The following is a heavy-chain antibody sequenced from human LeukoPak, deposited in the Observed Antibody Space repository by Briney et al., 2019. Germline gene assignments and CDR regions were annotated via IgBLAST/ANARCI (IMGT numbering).Heavy chain of an antibody. CDR3: ARDRASTAMSYFDY. CDR1: GGTFSSYA. CDR2: IIPIFGTA. J-gene: IGHJ4*02. D-gene: IGHD5-18*01. V-gene: IGHV1-69*05. Sequence: SVKVSCKASGGTFSSYAISWVRQAPGQGLEWMGRIIPIFGTANYAQKFQGRVTITTDESTSTAYMELSSLRSEDTAVYYCARDRASTAMSYFDYWDQGTLVTVSS.